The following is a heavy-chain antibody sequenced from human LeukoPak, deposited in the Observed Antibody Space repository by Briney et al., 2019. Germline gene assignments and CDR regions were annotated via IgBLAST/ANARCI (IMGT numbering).Heavy chain of an antibody. CDR2: IYSDGNT. V-gene: IGHV3-66*01. D-gene: IGHD6-13*01. CDR1: GFTFSSYW. CDR3: ARDFTAAGTCFDY. Sequence: GGSLRLSCAGSGFTFSSYWMHWVRQAPGKGLEWVSLIYSDGNTYYADSVKGRFTISRDNSQNTVYLQMNSLRAEDTAVYYCARDFTAAGTCFDYWGQGTLVTVSS. J-gene: IGHJ4*02.